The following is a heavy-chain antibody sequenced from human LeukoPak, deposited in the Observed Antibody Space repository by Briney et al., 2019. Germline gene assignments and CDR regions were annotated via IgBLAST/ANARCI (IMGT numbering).Heavy chain of an antibody. J-gene: IGHJ4*02. D-gene: IGHD6-13*01. CDR2: IYSGGST. CDR1: GFTVSSNY. V-gene: IGHV3-53*01. Sequence: GGSLRLSCAASGFTVSSNYMSWVRQAPGKGLEWVSVIYSGGSTYYAVSVKGRFTISRDNSKNMLYLQMNSLRAEDTAVYYCARETAAAGLDYWGQGTLVTVSS. CDR3: ARETAAAGLDY.